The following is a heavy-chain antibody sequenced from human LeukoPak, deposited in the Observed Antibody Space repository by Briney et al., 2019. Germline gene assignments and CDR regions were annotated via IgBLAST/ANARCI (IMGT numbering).Heavy chain of an antibody. D-gene: IGHD3-10*01. V-gene: IGHV4-34*01. CDR1: GGSFGAYY. CDR3: AGPGAGDLDY. J-gene: IGHJ4*02. CDR2: INHSGST. Sequence: SETLSFTCAVYGGSFGAYYWSWIRQPPGKGLEWIGEINHSGSTNYNPSLKSRVTISVDTSKNHFSLKLSSVTAVDTAVYYCAGPGAGDLDYWGQGTLVTVSS.